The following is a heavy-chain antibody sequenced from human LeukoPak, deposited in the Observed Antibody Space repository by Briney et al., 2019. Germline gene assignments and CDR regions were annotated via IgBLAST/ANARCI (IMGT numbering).Heavy chain of an antibody. CDR2: IYHSGST. Sequence: PSETLSLTCAVSGGSISSSNWWSWVRQPPGKGLEWIGEIYHSGSTNYNPSLKSRVTMSVDKSKNQFSLKLSSVTAADTAVYYCASLPGEIVGAPAQGYWGQGTLVTVSS. D-gene: IGHD1-26*01. J-gene: IGHJ4*02. CDR3: ASLPGEIVGAPAQGY. CDR1: GGSISSSNW. V-gene: IGHV4-4*02.